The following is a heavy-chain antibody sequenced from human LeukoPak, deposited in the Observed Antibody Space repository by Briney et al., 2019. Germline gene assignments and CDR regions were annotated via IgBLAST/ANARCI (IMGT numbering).Heavy chain of an antibody. Sequence: ASVKVSCKASGYTFTSYAMHWVRQAPGQRLEWMGWINAGNGNTKYSQKFQGRVTITRDTSASTAYMELSSLRSEDTAMYYCTREGPIAGPDYRGQGTLVTVSS. D-gene: IGHD2-15*01. CDR1: GYTFTSYA. CDR3: TREGPIAGPDY. J-gene: IGHJ4*02. CDR2: INAGNGNT. V-gene: IGHV1-3*01.